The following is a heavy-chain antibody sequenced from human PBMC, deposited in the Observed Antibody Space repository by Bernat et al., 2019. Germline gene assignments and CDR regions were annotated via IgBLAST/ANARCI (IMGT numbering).Heavy chain of an antibody. CDR3: ARVGSDWSIDY. J-gene: IGHJ4*02. V-gene: IGHV3-66*02. D-gene: IGHD3-9*01. Sequence: EVQLVESGGGLVQPGGSLTLSCEASGFIVNSNYMSWVRQAPGKGLEWVSVIYTGGTTYYADSVKGRFTISRDNSKETVYLQMNSLRPEDSAVYICARVGSDWSIDYWGQGTLVTVSS. CDR2: IYTGGTT. CDR1: GFIVNSNY.